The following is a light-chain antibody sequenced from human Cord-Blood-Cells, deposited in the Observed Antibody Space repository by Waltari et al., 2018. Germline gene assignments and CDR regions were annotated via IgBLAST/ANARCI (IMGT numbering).Light chain of an antibody. J-gene: IGKJ2*01. CDR1: QSVVYSSNNRNY. CDR3: QQYGSSRGT. CDR2: GAS. V-gene: IGKV4-1*01. Sequence: DIVMTQSPDYLAVSLGERATINCKSSQSVVYSSNNRNYLAWYQQKPGQAPRLLIYGASSRCTGITDRFSGGGSGTDCTRTISRLEPEDIAVYYCQQYGSSRGTVGQGTKLEIK.